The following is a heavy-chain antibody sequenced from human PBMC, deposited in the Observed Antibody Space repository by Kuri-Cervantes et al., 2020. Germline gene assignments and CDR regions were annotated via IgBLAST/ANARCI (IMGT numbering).Heavy chain of an antibody. CDR2: IYHSGST. CDR1: AYSISSGYY. D-gene: IGHD7-27*01. CDR3: ARGTIVPGDWNYYYYYYMDV. V-gene: IGHV4-38-2*01. Sequence: SQTLSLTCGVSAYSISSGYYWGWIRQPPGKGLEWIGSIYHSGSTYYNPSLKSRVTISIDTSKNQFSLKLSSVTAADTAVYYCARGTIVPGDWNYYYYYYMDVWGKGTTVTVSS. J-gene: IGHJ6*03.